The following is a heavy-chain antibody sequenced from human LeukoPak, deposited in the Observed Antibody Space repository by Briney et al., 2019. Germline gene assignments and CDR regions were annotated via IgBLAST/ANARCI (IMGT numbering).Heavy chain of an antibody. J-gene: IGHJ1*01. Sequence: RGSLRLSCAASGFTFSNYGMHWVRQAPGKGLEWEAVISYDGSNKYYADSVKGRFTISRDNSKNTLYLQMNSLRAEDTAVYYCAKGLWFGEPFQHWGQGTLVTVSS. CDR3: AKGLWFGEPFQH. V-gene: IGHV3-30*18. CDR2: ISYDGSNK. D-gene: IGHD3-10*01. CDR1: GFTFSNYG.